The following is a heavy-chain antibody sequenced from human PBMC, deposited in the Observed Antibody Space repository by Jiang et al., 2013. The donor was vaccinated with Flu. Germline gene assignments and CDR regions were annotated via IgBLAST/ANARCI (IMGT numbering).Heavy chain of an antibody. CDR1: GGTLSNYA. D-gene: IGHD5-24*01. Sequence: SGAEVKKPGSSVKVSCKASGGTLSNYAVSWVRQAPGEGLEWVGGIIPMFGKAIYAEKFEGRVTITADESASTTYVDLSRLRSEDTAVYYCARGQQMATINSRYFYYYMDVWGKGTTVTVSS. V-gene: IGHV1-69*01. CDR2: IIPMFGKA. CDR3: ARGQQMATINSRYFYYYMDV. J-gene: IGHJ6*03.